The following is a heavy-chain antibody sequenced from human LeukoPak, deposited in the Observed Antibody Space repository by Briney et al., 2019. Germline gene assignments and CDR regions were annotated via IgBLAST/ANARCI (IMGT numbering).Heavy chain of an antibody. Sequence: PSETLSLTCTVSGYSISSGYYWGWIRQPPGKGLEWIGSIYHSGSTYYNPSLKSRVTISVDTSKNQFSLKLSSVTAADTAVYYCGSGSSSWYGPFDYWGQGTLVTVSS. CDR3: GSGSSSWYGPFDY. CDR1: GYSISSGYY. J-gene: IGHJ4*02. D-gene: IGHD6-13*01. CDR2: IYHSGST. V-gene: IGHV4-38-2*02.